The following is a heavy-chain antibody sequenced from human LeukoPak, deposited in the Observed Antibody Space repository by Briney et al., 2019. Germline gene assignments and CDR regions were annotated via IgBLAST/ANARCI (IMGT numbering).Heavy chain of an antibody. CDR3: ARGPPAGYYDSTAYPAWYFDL. J-gene: IGHJ2*01. V-gene: IGHV4-59*01. D-gene: IGHD3-22*01. CDR1: SGSISSYY. Sequence: SETLSLTCTVSSGSISSYYLSWIRQPPGKGLEGIGVIYYSGTTNYDPSLKSRVTISGDTSKNQFSLKLSSVTAADTAVYYCARGPPAGYYDSTAYPAWYFDLWGRGTLVTVSS. CDR2: IYYSGTT.